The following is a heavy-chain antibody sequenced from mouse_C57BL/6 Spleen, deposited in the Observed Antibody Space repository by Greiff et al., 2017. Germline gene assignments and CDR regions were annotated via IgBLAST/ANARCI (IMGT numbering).Heavy chain of an antibody. Sequence: QVQLQQPGAELVKPGASVKMSCKASGYTFTSYWITWVKQRPGQGLEWIGDIYPGSGSTNYNEKFKSKATLTVDTSSSTAYMQLSSLTSEDSAVXYCARTGIRDGYYGYWGQGTTLTVSS. CDR3: ARTGIRDGYYGY. V-gene: IGHV1-55*01. CDR1: GYTFTSYW. D-gene: IGHD2-3*01. J-gene: IGHJ2*01. CDR2: IYPGSGST.